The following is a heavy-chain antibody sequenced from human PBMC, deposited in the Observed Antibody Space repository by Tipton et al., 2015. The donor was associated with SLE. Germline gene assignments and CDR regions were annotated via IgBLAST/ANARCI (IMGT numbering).Heavy chain of an antibody. CDR1: GYTFTRYY. CDR3: ARDENYAFWSGYYGY. V-gene: IGHV1-46*01. J-gene: IGHJ4*02. D-gene: IGHD3-3*01. CDR2: INPSVGST. Sequence: QSGAEVKKPGASVKVSCKASGYTFTRYYMYWVRQAPGQGLEWMGIINPSVGSTSYAQKFQGRVTMTRDTSTSTVYMELSSLRSEDTAVYYCARDENYAFWSGYYGYWGQGTLVTVSS.